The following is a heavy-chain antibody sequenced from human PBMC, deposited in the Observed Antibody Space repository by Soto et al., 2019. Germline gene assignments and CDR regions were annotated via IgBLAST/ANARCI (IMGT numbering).Heavy chain of an antibody. J-gene: IGHJ4*02. CDR3: AREGRYSSSWYVDY. Sequence: ASVKVSCKASGGTFSSYAISWVRQAPGQGLEWMGGIIPIFGTANYAQKFQGRVTITADESTSTAYMELSSLRSEDTAVYYCAREGRYSSSWYVDYWGQGTLVTVSS. CDR2: IIPIFGTA. CDR1: GGTFSSYA. V-gene: IGHV1-69*13. D-gene: IGHD6-13*01.